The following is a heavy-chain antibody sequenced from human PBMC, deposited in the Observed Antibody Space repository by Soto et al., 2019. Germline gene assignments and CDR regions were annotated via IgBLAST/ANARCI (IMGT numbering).Heavy chain of an antibody. CDR3: ARGVRGMVVAATLYYYYYMDV. CDR1: GYTFTSYD. Sequence: ASVKVSCKAPGYTFTSYDINWVRQATGQGLEWMGWMNPNSGNTGYAQKFQGRVTMTRNTSISTAYMELSSLRSEDTAVYYCARGVRGMVVAATLYYYYYMDVWGKGTTVTVSS. J-gene: IGHJ6*03. D-gene: IGHD2-15*01. CDR2: MNPNSGNT. V-gene: IGHV1-8*01.